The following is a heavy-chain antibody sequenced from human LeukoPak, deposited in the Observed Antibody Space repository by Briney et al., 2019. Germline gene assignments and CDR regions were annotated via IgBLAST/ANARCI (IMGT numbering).Heavy chain of an antibody. CDR1: GGSISSGGYY. V-gene: IGHV4-30-2*01. CDR3: ARVRGSSSVGYFDY. J-gene: IGHJ4*02. Sequence: SETLSLTCTVSGGSISSGGYYWSWIRQPPGKGLEWIGYIYHSGSTYYNPSLKSRVTISVDRSKNQFSLKLSSVTAADTAVYYCARVRGSSSVGYFDYWGQGTLVTVSS. D-gene: IGHD6-6*01. CDR2: IYHSGST.